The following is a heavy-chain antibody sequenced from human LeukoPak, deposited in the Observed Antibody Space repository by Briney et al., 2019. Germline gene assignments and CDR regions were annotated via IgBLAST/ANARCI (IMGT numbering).Heavy chain of an antibody. J-gene: IGHJ6*02. CDR2: IYYSGST. Sequence: SETLSLTCTVSGGSISSGDYYWSWIRQPPGKGLEWIGYIYYSGSTYYNPSLKSRVTISVDTSKNQFSLKLSSVTAADTAVYYCAREGTTVVTPDYYYYGMDVRGQGTTVTVSS. D-gene: IGHD4-23*01. V-gene: IGHV4-30-4*01. CDR3: AREGTTVVTPDYYYYGMDV. CDR1: GGSISSGDYY.